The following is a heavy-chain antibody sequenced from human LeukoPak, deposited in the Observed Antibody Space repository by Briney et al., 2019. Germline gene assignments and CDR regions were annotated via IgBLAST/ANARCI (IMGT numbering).Heavy chain of an antibody. Sequence: ASVKVSCKASGYTFTSYAMHWVRQAPGQRLEWMGWINAGNGNTKYSQYFQGRVTMTRDTSTSTVYMELSSLRSEDTAVYYCARGGGWYKLELRYWGQGTLVTVSS. V-gene: IGHV1-3*01. J-gene: IGHJ4*02. CDR2: INAGNGNT. CDR3: ARGGGWYKLELRY. D-gene: IGHD6-19*01. CDR1: GYTFTSYA.